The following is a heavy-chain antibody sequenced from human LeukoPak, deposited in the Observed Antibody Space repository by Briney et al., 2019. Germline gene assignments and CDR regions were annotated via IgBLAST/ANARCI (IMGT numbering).Heavy chain of an antibody. V-gene: IGHV1-8*01. CDR2: MNPNSGNT. CDR1: GYTFTSYD. J-gene: IGHJ5*02. CDR3: ARGGAYVSSGPNKCFDP. D-gene: IGHD3-22*01. Sequence: ASVKVSCKASGYTFTSYDINWVRQATGQGLEWMGWMNPNSGNTDYAQKFQGRVTMTRNTSISTAYLELSSLRSEDTDVYYCARGGAYVSSGPNKCFDPWGQGTLVTVSS.